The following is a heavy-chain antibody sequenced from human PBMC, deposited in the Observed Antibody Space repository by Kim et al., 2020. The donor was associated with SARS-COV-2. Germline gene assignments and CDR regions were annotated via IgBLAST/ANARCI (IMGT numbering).Heavy chain of an antibody. CDR3: ATMSGGVGYGSGSYPHWFDP. CDR1: GYTLTELS. J-gene: IGHJ5*02. CDR2: FDPEDGET. V-gene: IGHV1-24*01. Sequence: ASVKVSCKVSGYTLTELSMHWMRQAPGKGLEWMGGFDPEDGETIYAQKFQGRVTMTEDTSTDTAYMELSSLRSEDTAVYYCATMSGGVGYGSGSYPHWFDPWGQGTLVTVSS. D-gene: IGHD3-10*01.